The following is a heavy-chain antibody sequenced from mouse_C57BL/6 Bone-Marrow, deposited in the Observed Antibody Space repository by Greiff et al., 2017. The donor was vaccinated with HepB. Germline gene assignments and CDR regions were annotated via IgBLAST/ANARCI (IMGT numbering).Heavy chain of an antibody. CDR2: ISSGGSYT. CDR1: GFTFSSYG. CDR3: ARHGDYDAWFAY. D-gene: IGHD2-4*01. Sequence: EVQVVESGGDLVKPGGSLKLSCAASGFTFSSYGMSWVRQTPDKRLEWVATISSGGSYTYYPDSVKGRFTISRDNAKNTLYLQMSSLKSEDTAMYYCARHGDYDAWFAYWGQGTLVTVSA. V-gene: IGHV5-6*01. J-gene: IGHJ3*01.